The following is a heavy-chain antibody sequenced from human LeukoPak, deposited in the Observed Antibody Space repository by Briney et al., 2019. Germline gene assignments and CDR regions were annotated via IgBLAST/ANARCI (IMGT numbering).Heavy chain of an antibody. CDR1: GGSISSNNW. Sequence: SGTLSLTCAVSGGSISSNNWWGWVRQPPGKGLEWIGEIYHSGSTNYNPSLKSRVTISLDKSKNQFSLKLSSVTAADTAIYYCAKGIGAAGYFDYWGQGTLVTVSS. D-gene: IGHD6-13*01. CDR2: IYHSGST. V-gene: IGHV4-4*02. J-gene: IGHJ4*02. CDR3: AKGIGAAGYFDY.